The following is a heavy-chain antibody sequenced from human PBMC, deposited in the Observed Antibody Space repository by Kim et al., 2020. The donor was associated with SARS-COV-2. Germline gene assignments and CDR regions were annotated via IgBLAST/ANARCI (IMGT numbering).Heavy chain of an antibody. CDR3: ARKFRLRSSSRSFDY. J-gene: IGHJ4*01. D-gene: IGHD6-6*01. CDR1: GFTFSSYA. V-gene: IGHV3-23*01. CDR2: VSDSGDST. Sequence: GGSLRLSCAASGFTFSSYAMSWVRRAPGKGLAWVSTVSDSGDSTFYADSVKGRFAISRDNSRNTLSLQMNSLPAEDTAVYYCARKFRLRSSSRSFDYWG.